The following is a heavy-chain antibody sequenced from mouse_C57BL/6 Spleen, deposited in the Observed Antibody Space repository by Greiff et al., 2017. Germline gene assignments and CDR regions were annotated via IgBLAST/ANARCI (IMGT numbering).Heavy chain of an antibody. CDR2: IWSGGST. V-gene: IGHV2-2*01. CDR3: ASHYGGAWFAY. Sequence: QVQLQQSGPGLVQPSQSLSITCTASGFSLTSYGVHWVRQSPGKGLEWLGVIWSGGSTDYNAAFISRLSISKDNSKSQVSFKMNSLQADDTAIYYCASHYGGAWFAYWGQGTLVTVSA. J-gene: IGHJ3*01. CDR1: GFSLTSYG. D-gene: IGHD1-1*01.